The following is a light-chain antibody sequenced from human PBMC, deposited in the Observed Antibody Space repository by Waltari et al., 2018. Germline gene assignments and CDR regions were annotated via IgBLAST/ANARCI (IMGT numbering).Light chain of an antibody. CDR3: QSTHSTVSYPVV. CDR2: NDN. Sequence: SYELTQPPSVSVSPGQTARITCSGAALPKRYAYWYQQKPGQAPVLLIFNDNERPSAIPERFSGSSSGTTVTLTISGVQAEDEADYYCQSTHSTVSYPVVFGGGTKLTVL. J-gene: IGLJ2*01. V-gene: IGLV3-25*03. CDR1: ALPKRY.